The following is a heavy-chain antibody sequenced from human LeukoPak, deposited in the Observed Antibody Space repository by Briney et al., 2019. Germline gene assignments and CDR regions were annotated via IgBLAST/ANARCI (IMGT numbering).Heavy chain of an antibody. V-gene: IGHV3-11*04. Sequence: GGSLRLSCAASTFTFSDYYMSWIRQAPGTGLEWVSYISGSGNDVYYADSVKGQFTISRDNAKNSLYLQMNSLRAEDTAVYFCARGHYGLDQWGQGTLVTVSS. CDR3: ARGHYGLDQ. CDR2: ISGSGNDV. CDR1: TFTFSDYY. J-gene: IGHJ4*02. D-gene: IGHD4-17*01.